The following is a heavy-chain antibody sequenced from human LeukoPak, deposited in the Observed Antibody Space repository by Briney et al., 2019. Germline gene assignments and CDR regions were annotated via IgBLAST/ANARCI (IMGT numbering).Heavy chain of an antibody. V-gene: IGHV3-23*01. J-gene: IGHJ4*02. D-gene: IGHD7-27*01. CDR2: IGTSGGDI. Sequence: PGGSLRLPCAASGFIFSSYVMIWVRQDPGKGLEWVSIIGTSGGDIHYADSVKGRFSISRDNSKNTLSLQMNSLRVDDTAVYYCARDPNWGSGYWGQGTLVTVSS. CDR3: ARDPNWGSGY. CDR1: GFIFSSYV.